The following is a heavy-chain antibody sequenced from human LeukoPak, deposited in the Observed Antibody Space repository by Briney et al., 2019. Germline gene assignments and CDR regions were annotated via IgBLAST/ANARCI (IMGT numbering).Heavy chain of an antibody. Sequence: ASVKVSCKASGGTFSSYGISWVRQAPGQGLEWMGWISAYNGNTNYAQKLQGRVTMTTDTSTSTAYMELRSLRSDDTAVYYCARTPLVVVTAINWFDPWGQGTLVTVSS. CDR3: ARTPLVVVTAINWFDP. CDR1: GGTFSSYG. D-gene: IGHD2-21*02. V-gene: IGHV1-18*01. CDR2: ISAYNGNT. J-gene: IGHJ5*02.